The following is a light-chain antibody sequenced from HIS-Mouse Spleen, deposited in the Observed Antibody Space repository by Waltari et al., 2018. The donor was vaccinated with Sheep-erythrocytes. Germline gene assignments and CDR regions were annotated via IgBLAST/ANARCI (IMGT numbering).Light chain of an antibody. J-gene: IGLJ3*02. V-gene: IGLV2-23*01. Sequence: QSALTQPASVSGSPGQSITISCTGTSSDVGGYNHVSWYQQHPGKAPKLMIYEGSKRHSGVPNRFSGSKSGDTASLTISGLQAEDEADYYCCSYAGSNTWVFGRGTKLTVL. CDR1: SSDVGGYNH. CDR3: CSYAGSNTWV. CDR2: EGS.